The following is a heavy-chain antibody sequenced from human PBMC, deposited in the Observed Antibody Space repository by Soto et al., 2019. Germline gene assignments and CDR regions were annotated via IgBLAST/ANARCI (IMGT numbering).Heavy chain of an antibody. CDR1: GSSISIDYY. J-gene: IGHJ4*02. Sequence: SETLSLTCAVSGSSISIDYYWGWIRQPPGKGLEWIGSINHSGSTYYNPSLKSRVTISVDTSKNQFSLKLTSVTAADTAVYYCATAPKIDYFDSWAQGTLVTVSS. CDR3: ATAPKIDYFDS. CDR2: INHSGST. V-gene: IGHV4-38-2*01.